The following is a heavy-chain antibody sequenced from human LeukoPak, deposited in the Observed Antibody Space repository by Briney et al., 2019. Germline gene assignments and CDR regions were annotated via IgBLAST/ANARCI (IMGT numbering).Heavy chain of an antibody. Sequence: QSGGSLRLSCAASGFSFSTNSMNWVRQAPGKGLEWVSFISRSSTTIYYADSVKGRFTISRDNAKNSLYLQMNSLRAEDTAVYYCAGGYSYGSLFDYWGQGTLVTVSS. V-gene: IGHV3-48*04. CDR2: ISRSSTTI. D-gene: IGHD5-12*01. J-gene: IGHJ4*02. CDR1: GFSFSTNS. CDR3: AGGYSYGSLFDY.